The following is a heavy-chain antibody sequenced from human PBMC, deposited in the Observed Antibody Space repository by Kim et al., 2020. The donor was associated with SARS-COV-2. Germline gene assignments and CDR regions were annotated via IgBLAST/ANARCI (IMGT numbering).Heavy chain of an antibody. J-gene: IGHJ4*02. CDR3: ARGPDYYGSGSYRRHFDY. Sequence: KSRVTISVDKSKNQFSLKLSSVTAADTAVYYCARGPDYYGSGSYRRHFDYWGQGTLVTVSS. D-gene: IGHD3-10*01. V-gene: IGHV4-4*02.